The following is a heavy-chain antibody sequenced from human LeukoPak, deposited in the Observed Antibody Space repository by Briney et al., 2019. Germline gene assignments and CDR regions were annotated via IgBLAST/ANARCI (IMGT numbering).Heavy chain of an antibody. V-gene: IGHV1-2*02. CDR1: GYTFTDYY. CDR2: INPNSGGT. D-gene: IGHD5-18*01. Sequence: GASVKVSCKASGYTFTDYYMLWVRQAPGQGLEWMGWINPNSGGTNYAQKFQGRVTMTRDTSISTAYMELSRLRSDDTAVYYCAREYSYGFDYWGQGTLVTVSS. CDR3: AREYSYGFDY. J-gene: IGHJ4*02.